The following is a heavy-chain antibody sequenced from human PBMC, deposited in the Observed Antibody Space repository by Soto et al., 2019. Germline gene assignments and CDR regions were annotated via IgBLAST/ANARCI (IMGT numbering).Heavy chain of an antibody. CDR2: ISGSGGST. CDR1: GFTFSSYA. Sequence: PGGSLRLSCAASGFTFSSYAMSWVRQAPGKGLEWVSAISGSGGSTYYADSVKGRFTISRDNSKNTLYLQMNSLRAEDTAVYYCAIDRYSYGKFDYWGQGTLVTVSS. J-gene: IGHJ4*02. V-gene: IGHV3-23*01. CDR3: AIDRYSYGKFDY. D-gene: IGHD5-18*01.